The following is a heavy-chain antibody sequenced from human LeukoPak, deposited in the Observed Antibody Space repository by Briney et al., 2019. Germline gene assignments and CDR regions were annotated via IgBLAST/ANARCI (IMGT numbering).Heavy chain of an antibody. V-gene: IGHV4-4*07. J-gene: IGHJ5*02. CDR1: GGSISSYY. CDR2: IYTSGST. CDR3: ARGGDCNSLSCDGGGWFDP. Sequence: SETLSLTCTVSGGSISSYYWSWIRQPAGKGLEWIGRIYTSGSTNYKPSLKSRVTMSVDTSKNQFSLKLSSVTAADTAVYYCARGGDCNSLSCDGGGWFDPWGQGTLVTVSS. D-gene: IGHD2-2*01.